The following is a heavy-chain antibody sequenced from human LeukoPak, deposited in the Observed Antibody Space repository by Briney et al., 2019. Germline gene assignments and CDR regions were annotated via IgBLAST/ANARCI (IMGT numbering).Heavy chain of an antibody. CDR2: VNHSGST. Sequence: SETLSLTCAVYGGSFSGYYWSWIRQPPGKGLEWIGEVNHSGSTNYNPSLKSPVTISADTSKNQFSLKLRSAAAADTAFYYCARVRGDSGIVGATTADYWGQGILVTVSS. CDR3: ARVRGDSGIVGATTADY. CDR1: GGSFSGYY. J-gene: IGHJ4*02. V-gene: IGHV4-34*09. D-gene: IGHD1-26*01.